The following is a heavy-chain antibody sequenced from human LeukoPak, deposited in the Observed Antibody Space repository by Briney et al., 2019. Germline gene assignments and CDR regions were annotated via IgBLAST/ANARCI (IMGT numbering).Heavy chain of an antibody. V-gene: IGHV4-34*01. CDR2: INHSGST. CDR3: ARGGEDIVVVPAARYYYYYMDV. J-gene: IGHJ6*03. D-gene: IGHD2-2*01. CDR1: GGSFSGYY. Sequence: SETLSLTCAVYGGSFSGYYWSWIRQPPGKGLEWIGEINHSGSTNYSPSLKSRVTISVDTSKNQFSLKLSSVTAADTAVYYCARGGEDIVVVPAARYYYYYMDVWGKGTTVTVSS.